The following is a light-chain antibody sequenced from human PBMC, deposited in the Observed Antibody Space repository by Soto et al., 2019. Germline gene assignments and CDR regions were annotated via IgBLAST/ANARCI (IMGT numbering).Light chain of an antibody. Sequence: DVVMTQSPLSLPVTLGQPASISCRSSQSLVYSDGNTYLNWFQQRPGQSPRRLIYKVSNRDSGVPDRFSGSGSGTDFTLKISRVEAEDVGVYYCMQGTHWPPLLTFGGGNKVEIK. CDR3: MQGTHWPPLLT. CDR2: KVS. V-gene: IGKV2-30*01. CDR1: QSLVYSDGNTY. J-gene: IGKJ4*01.